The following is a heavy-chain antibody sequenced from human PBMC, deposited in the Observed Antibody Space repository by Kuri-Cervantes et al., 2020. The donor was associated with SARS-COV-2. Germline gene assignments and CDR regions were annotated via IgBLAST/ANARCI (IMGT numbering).Heavy chain of an antibody. CDR1: GFTFSDYY. Sequence: GESLKISCAASGFTFSDYYMSWIRQAPGKGLEWVSYISSSGSTIYYADSVKGRFTISRDNAKNSLYLQMNSLRAEDTAVYYCARANVVVPAAMGFDPWGQGTLVTVS. J-gene: IGHJ5*02. CDR3: ARANVVVPAAMGFDP. CDR2: ISSSGSTI. V-gene: IGHV3-11*04. D-gene: IGHD2-2*01.